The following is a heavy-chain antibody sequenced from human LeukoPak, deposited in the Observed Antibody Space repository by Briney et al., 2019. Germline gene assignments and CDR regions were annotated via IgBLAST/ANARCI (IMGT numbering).Heavy chain of an antibody. V-gene: IGHV3-11*01. CDR1: GFTFSDYY. CDR3: AGYQLHRLGWFDP. Sequence: GGSLRLSCAASGFTFSDYYMSWIRQAPGKGLEWVSYISSSGSTIYYADSVKGRFTISRDNSKNTLYLQMNSLRAEDTAVYYCAGYQLHRLGWFDPWGQGTLVTVSS. D-gene: IGHD2-2*01. J-gene: IGHJ5*02. CDR2: ISSSGSTI.